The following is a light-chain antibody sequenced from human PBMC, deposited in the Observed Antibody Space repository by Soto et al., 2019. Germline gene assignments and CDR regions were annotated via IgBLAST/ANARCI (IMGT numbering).Light chain of an antibody. Sequence: QSVLTQPPSVSGAPGQRVTISCTGSSSNIGAGYDVQWYQQLPGAAPSLLIFGNTNRPSGVPDRFSGSRSGPSASLAISGLQAEDEADYYCQSYDISLSVSVVFGGGTKLTVL. CDR3: QSYDISLSVSVV. CDR1: SSNIGAGYD. CDR2: GNT. J-gene: IGLJ2*01. V-gene: IGLV1-40*01.